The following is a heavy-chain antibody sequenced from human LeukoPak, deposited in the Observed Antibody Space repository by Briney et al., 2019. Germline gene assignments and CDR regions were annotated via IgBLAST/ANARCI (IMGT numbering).Heavy chain of an antibody. CDR3: ARAGLSGYYDFWSGDLGHPVDAFDI. J-gene: IGHJ3*02. CDR2: IYYSGST. D-gene: IGHD3-3*01. V-gene: IGHV4-59*01. CDR1: GGSISSYY. Sequence: SETLSLTCTVSGGSISSYYWSWIRQPPGKGLEWIGYIYYSGSTNYNPSLKSRVTISVDTSKNQFSLKLSSVTAADTAVYYCARAGLSGYYDFWSGDLGHPVDAFDIWGQGTMVTVSS.